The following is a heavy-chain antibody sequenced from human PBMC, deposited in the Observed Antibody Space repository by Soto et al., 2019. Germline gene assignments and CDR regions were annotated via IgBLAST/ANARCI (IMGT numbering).Heavy chain of an antibody. CDR3: AREGYCSGGSCYGDYYYGMDV. CDR1: GFTFSSYE. V-gene: IGHV3-48*03. J-gene: IGHJ6*02. Sequence: GGSLRLSCAASGFTFSSYEMNWVRQAPGKGLEWVSYISISGSTIYYADSVKGRFTISRDNAKNSLYLQMNSLRAEDTAVYYCAREGYCSGGSCYGDYYYGMDVWGQGATVTVSS. CDR2: ISISGSTI. D-gene: IGHD2-15*01.